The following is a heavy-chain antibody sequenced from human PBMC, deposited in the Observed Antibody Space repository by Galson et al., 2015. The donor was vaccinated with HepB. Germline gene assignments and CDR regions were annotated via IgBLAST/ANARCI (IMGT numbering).Heavy chain of an antibody. CDR3: AKNPLDNSGWSRRGFDY. CDR1: GFTFSSYA. D-gene: IGHD6-19*01. J-gene: IGHJ4*02. Sequence: SLRLSCAASGFTFSSYAMSWVRQAPGKGLEWVSAISGSGGSTFYADSVKGHYADSVKGRFTISRDNSKNTLFLQMNSLRAEDTAVYYCAKNPLDNSGWSRRGFDYWGQGTLVTVSS. CDR2: ISGSGGST. V-gene: IGHV3-23*01.